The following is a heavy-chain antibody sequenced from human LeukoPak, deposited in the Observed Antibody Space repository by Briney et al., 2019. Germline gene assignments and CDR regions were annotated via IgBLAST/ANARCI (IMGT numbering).Heavy chain of an antibody. D-gene: IGHD3-9*01. Sequence: TGGSLRLSCAASGFTFSSYAMTWVRQAPGKGLEWVSTISNSANNTFYEDSVKGRFTISRDNSKNTLYLQMNSLRAEDTAVYYCAKDHSSYDVLTGYPLTWGQGTLVTVSS. J-gene: IGHJ5*02. CDR2: ISNSANNT. V-gene: IGHV3-23*01. CDR1: GFTFSSYA. CDR3: AKDHSSYDVLTGYPLT.